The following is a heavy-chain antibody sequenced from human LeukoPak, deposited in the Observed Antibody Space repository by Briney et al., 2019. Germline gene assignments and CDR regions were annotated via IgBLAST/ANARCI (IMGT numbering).Heavy chain of an antibody. Sequence: SVKVSCKTSGYTFTNYGISWVRQAPGQGLEWMGRIIPIFGTANYAQKFQGRVTITTDEPTSTAYMELSSLRSEDTAVYYCARGVIRGLWFGDPRFYFDYWGQGTLVTVSS. CDR1: GYTFTNYG. J-gene: IGHJ4*02. D-gene: IGHD3-10*01. V-gene: IGHV1-69*05. CDR3: ARGVIRGLWFGDPRFYFDY. CDR2: IIPIFGTA.